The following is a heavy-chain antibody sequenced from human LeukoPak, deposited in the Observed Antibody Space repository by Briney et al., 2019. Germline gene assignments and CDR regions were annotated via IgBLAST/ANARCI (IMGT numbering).Heavy chain of an antibody. CDR3: AGDTEGNWFDP. CDR2: IIPILGIA. V-gene: IGHV1-69*04. J-gene: IGHJ5*02. Sequence: ASVTVSCKASGGTFSSYAISWVRQAPGQGLEWMGRIIPILGIANYAQKFQDRVTITADKSTSTAYMELSSLRSEDTAVCYCAGDTEGNWFDPWGQGALVTVSS. CDR1: GGTFSSYA.